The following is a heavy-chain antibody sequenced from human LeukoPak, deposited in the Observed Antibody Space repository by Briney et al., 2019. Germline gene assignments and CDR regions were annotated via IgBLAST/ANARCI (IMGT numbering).Heavy chain of an antibody. Sequence: SETLSLTCTVSGGSISSSSYYWGWIRQPPGKGLEWIGSIYYSGSTYYNPSLKSRVSISVDTSKNQFSLKLSSVTAADTAMYYCARDRRTTVTNALNWFDPWGQGTLVTVSS. CDR2: IYYSGST. CDR1: GGSISSSSYY. V-gene: IGHV4-39*07. J-gene: IGHJ5*02. CDR3: ARDRRTTVTNALNWFDP. D-gene: IGHD4-17*01.